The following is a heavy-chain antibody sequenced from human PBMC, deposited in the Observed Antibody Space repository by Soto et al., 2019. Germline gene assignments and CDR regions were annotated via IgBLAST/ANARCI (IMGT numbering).Heavy chain of an antibody. CDR2: ISAYNGNT. J-gene: IGHJ4*02. V-gene: IGHV1-18*01. CDR3: ARQAITIFGVVSSQLDY. CDR1: GYTFTSYG. Sequence: ASVKVSCKASGYTFTSYGISWVRQAPGQGLEWMGWISAYNGNTNYAQKLQGRVTMTTGTSTSTAYMELRSLRSDDTAVYYCARQAITIFGVVSSQLDYWGQGTLVTVSS. D-gene: IGHD3-3*01.